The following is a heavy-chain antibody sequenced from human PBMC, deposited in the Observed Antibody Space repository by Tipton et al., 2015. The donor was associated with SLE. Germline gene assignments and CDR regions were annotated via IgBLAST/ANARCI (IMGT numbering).Heavy chain of an antibody. Sequence: SLRLSCAASGFTFSSYWMSWVRQAPGKGLEWVANIKQDGSEKYYVDSVKGRFTISRDNAKNSLYLQMNSLRAEDTAVYYCSSMGARDWYFDLWGRGTLVTVSS. V-gene: IGHV3-7*05. J-gene: IGHJ2*01. CDR1: GFTFSSYW. CDR3: SSMGARDWYFDL. CDR2: IKQDGSEK. D-gene: IGHD1-26*01.